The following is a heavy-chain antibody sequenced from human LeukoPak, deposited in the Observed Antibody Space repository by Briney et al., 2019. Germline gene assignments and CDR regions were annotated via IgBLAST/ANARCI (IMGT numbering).Heavy chain of an antibody. CDR3: AKGSGWSRFDP. J-gene: IGHJ5*02. D-gene: IGHD6-19*01. Sequence: SGGSLRLSCAASGFTFSSYGMHWVRQAPGKGLEWVAVISYDGSNKYYADSVKGRFTTSRDNSKNTLYLQMNSLRAEDTAVYYCAKGSGWSRFDPWGQGTLVTVSS. CDR1: GFTFSSYG. V-gene: IGHV3-30*18. CDR2: ISYDGSNK.